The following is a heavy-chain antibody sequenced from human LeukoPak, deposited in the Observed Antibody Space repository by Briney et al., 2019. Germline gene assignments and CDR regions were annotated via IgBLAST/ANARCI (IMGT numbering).Heavy chain of an antibody. D-gene: IGHD5-24*01. CDR1: GGSISSYY. J-gene: IGHJ4*02. V-gene: IGHV4-59*01. CDR2: VYFTGST. Sequence: SETLSLTCAVSGGSISSYYWSWIRQPPGKGLEWIGNVYFTGSTKNNPSLTSRVTISIDTSRNQFSLKLSSVTAADTAVYYCARGDGYNYPFDCWGQGTLVTVSS. CDR3: ARGDGYNYPFDC.